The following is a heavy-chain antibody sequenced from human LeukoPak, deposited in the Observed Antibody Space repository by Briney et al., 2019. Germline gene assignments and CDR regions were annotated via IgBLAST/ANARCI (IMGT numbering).Heavy chain of an antibody. CDR1: GGSFSGYY. Sequence: SETLSLTCAVYGGSFSGYYWSWIRQPPGKGLEWIGEINHSGSTNYNPSLKSRVTISVDTSKNQFSLKLSSVTAADTAVYYCAKFEYSSSLGFSWFDPWGQGTLVTVSS. V-gene: IGHV4-34*01. J-gene: IGHJ5*02. CDR3: AKFEYSSSLGFSWFDP. CDR2: INHSGST. D-gene: IGHD6-6*01.